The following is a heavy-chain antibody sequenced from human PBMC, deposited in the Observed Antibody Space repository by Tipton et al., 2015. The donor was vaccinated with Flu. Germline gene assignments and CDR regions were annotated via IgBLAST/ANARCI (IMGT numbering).Heavy chain of an antibody. CDR2: IYYSGIT. D-gene: IGHD5-24*01. CDR1: GYSISSGYY. J-gene: IGHJ4*02. Sequence: TLSLTCSVSGYSISSGYYWGWIRQAPEKGLEWIGSIYYSGITYYSSSLKSRVTISPDTSKNQISLRLSSVTAADTAVYYCARRKGDGFNYYIFDYWGQGTLVTVSS. V-gene: IGHV4-38-2*02. CDR3: ARRKGDGFNYYIFDY.